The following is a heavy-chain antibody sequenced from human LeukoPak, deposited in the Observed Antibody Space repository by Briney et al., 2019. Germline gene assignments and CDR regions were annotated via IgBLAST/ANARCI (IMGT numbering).Heavy chain of an antibody. J-gene: IGHJ4*02. CDR2: ISAISGSGETT. D-gene: IGHD2-21*01. CDR1: GFTFTNYA. CDR3: AKFFGVIISTYPHDY. V-gene: IGHV3-23*01. Sequence: GGSLRLSCAASGFTFTNYAMSWVRQTPGKGLEWVSAISAISGSGETTYYADSVKGRFTISRDNSKSSLYLQMNSLRAEDTAVYYCAKFFGVIISTYPHDYWGQGTLVTVSS.